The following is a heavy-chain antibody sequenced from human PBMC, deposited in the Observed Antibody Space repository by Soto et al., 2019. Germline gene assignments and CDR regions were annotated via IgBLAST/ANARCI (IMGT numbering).Heavy chain of an antibody. J-gene: IGHJ4*02. V-gene: IGHV1-2*02. CDR3: ARVGLLVRGIRVNYFDY. Sequence: QVQLVQSGAEVRKPGASVKVSCKASGYTFTDYFLHWVRQAPGQGLEWMGWINPNSGGTTYAQKFQGRVTMTRDPYITAADMEVNGLQSDDTAVYYCARVGLLVRGIRVNYFDYWGQGTLVTASS. CDR1: GYTFTDYF. D-gene: IGHD3-10*01. CDR2: INPNSGGT.